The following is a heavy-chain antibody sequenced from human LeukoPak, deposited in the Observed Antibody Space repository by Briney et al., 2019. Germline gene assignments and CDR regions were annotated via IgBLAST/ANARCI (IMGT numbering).Heavy chain of an antibody. CDR2: IYYSGSA. J-gene: IGHJ4*02. D-gene: IGHD1-14*01. V-gene: IGHV4-39*01. CDR1: GASISSSNYY. Sequence: SETLSLTCTVSGASISSSNYYWGWIRQPPGKGLEWIGSIYYSGSAYYNPSLKSRVTTSVDTSTNQFSLKLSSLTAADTAVYYCATEYATIWGQGTLVTVSS. CDR3: ATEYATI.